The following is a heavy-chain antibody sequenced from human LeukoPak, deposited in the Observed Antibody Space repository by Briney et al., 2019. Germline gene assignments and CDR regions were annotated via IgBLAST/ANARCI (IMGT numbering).Heavy chain of an antibody. CDR1: GFTFSSYS. V-gene: IGHV3-21*01. CDR2: ITTSSTYI. Sequence: GGSLRLSCAASGFTFSSYSMSWVRQAPGKGLEWVSSITTSSTYISYADSVKGRFTISRDNAKNTLYLQMNSLRAEDTAVYYCAKQGRLLWFGELLNGNFDYWGQGTLVTVSS. J-gene: IGHJ4*02. D-gene: IGHD3-10*01. CDR3: AKQGRLLWFGELLNGNFDY.